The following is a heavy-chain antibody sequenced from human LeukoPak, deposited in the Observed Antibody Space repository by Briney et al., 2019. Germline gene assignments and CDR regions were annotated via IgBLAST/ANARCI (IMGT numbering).Heavy chain of an antibody. Sequence: GASVKVSCKASGGTFSSYTISWVRQAPGQGLEWMGRIIPILGIANYAQKFQGRVTITADKSTSTAYMELSSLRSEDTAVYFCARAPSSHSSGWYGVDYRGQGTLVTVSS. V-gene: IGHV1-69*02. J-gene: IGHJ4*02. CDR1: GGTFSSYT. CDR2: IIPILGIA. D-gene: IGHD6-19*01. CDR3: ARAPSSHSSGWYGVDY.